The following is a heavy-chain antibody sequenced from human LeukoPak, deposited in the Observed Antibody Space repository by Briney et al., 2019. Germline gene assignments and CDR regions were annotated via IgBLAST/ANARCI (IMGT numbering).Heavy chain of an antibody. D-gene: IGHD6-19*01. J-gene: IGHJ4*02. CDR1: GGSISSSSYY. CDR3: ARVAVAGTPGGY. CDR2: VYYSGTT. V-gene: IGHV4-39*01. Sequence: SETLSLTCSVSGGSISSSSYYWGWIRQPPGKGLEWIGSVYYSGTTYYNPSLKSRVTISVDTSKNQFSLKLNSVTAADTAVYYCARVAVAGTPGGYWGQGTLVTVSS.